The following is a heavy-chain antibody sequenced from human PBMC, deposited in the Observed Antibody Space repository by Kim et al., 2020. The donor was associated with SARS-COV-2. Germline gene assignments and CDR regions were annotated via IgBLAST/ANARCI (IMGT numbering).Heavy chain of an antibody. CDR3: ARDRGGGDFWSGYYPTNYFEY. V-gene: IGHV3-74*01. CDR2: INSDGSST. J-gene: IGHJ4*02. CDR1: GFTFSSYW. D-gene: IGHD3-3*01. Sequence: GGSLRLSCAASGFTFSSYWMHWVRQAPGKGLVWVSRINSDGSSTSYADSVKGRFTISRDNAKNTLYLQMNSLTAEDTAVYYCARDRGGGDFWSGYYPTNYFEYWGQGTPVTVSS.